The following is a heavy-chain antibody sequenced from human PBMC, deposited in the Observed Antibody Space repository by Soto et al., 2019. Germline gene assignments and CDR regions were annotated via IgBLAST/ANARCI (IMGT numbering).Heavy chain of an antibody. CDR1: GFTFSRYY. Sequence: EFQLVESGGGLVEPGESLRLSCAASGFTFSRYYMNWVRQAPGKGLEWVSSISTTSTYTPYADSLKGRFTISRDNAKKLLYLQMDSLRAEDTAVYYCARDDGLSSTDVKAFDIWGQGTKVTVSS. CDR2: ISTTSTYT. V-gene: IGHV3-21*01. J-gene: IGHJ3*02. D-gene: IGHD2-2*01. CDR3: ARDDGLSSTDVKAFDI.